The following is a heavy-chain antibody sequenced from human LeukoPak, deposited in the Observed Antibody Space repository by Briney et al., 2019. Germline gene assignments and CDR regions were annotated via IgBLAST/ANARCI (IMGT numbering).Heavy chain of an antibody. CDR3: ARAHQVGITDAFDI. Sequence: SQTLSLTCTVSGGSISSGDYYWSWIRQPPGKGLEWIGYIYYSGSTYYNPSLRSRVTISVDTSKNQFSLKLSSVTAADTAVYYCARAHQVGITDAFDIWGQGTMVTVSS. D-gene: IGHD3-16*01. J-gene: IGHJ3*02. V-gene: IGHV4-30-4*01. CDR1: GGSISSGDYY. CDR2: IYYSGST.